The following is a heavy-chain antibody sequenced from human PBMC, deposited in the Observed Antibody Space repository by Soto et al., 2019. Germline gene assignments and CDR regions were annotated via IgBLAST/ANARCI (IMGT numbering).Heavy chain of an antibody. V-gene: IGHV3-7*03. J-gene: IGHJ5*02. CDR2: IKQDGSEK. D-gene: IGHD2-2*01. Sequence: PEGAVRLSCAASGFTFSSYWMSWVRQAPGKGLEWVANIKQDGSEKYYVDSVKGRFTISRDNAKNSLYLQMNSLRAEDTAVYYCAREYCSSTSCYLLDPWGQGTLVTVPQ. CDR3: AREYCSSTSCYLLDP. CDR1: GFTFSSYW.